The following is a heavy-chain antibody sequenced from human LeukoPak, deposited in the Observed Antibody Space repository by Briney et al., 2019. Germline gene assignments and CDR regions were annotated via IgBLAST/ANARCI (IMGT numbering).Heavy chain of an antibody. V-gene: IGHV4-39*01. CDR3: ARDYGDYVSSFDY. Sequence: SETLSLTCTVSGGSISSSSYYWGWIRQPPGKGLEWIGSIDYSGSTYYNPSLKSRVTISVDTSKNQFSLKLSSVTAADTAVYYCARDYGDYVSSFDYWGQGTLVTVSS. J-gene: IGHJ4*02. D-gene: IGHD4-17*01. CDR2: IDYSGST. CDR1: GGSISSSSYY.